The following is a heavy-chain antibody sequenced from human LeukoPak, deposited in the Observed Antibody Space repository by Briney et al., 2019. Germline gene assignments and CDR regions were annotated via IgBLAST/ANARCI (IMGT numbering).Heavy chain of an antibody. J-gene: IGHJ2*01. Sequence: QPGGTLRLSCAASGFTFSSYGMSWVRQAPGKGLEWVSAISGSGGSTYYADSVKGRFTISRDNSKNTLYLQMNSLRAEDTAVYYCATLYYDFWSGYFSGGYFDLWGRGTLVTVSS. CDR1: GFTFSSYG. CDR3: ATLYYDFWSGYFSGGYFDL. D-gene: IGHD3-3*01. CDR2: ISGSGGST. V-gene: IGHV3-23*01.